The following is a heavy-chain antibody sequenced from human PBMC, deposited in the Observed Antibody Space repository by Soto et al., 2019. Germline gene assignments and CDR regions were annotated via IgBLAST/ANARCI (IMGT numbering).Heavy chain of an antibody. J-gene: IGHJ3*02. V-gene: IGHV1-69*02. CDR3: VRGGPLYSGPRKGVDVLDI. D-gene: IGHD5-12*01. CDR2: IIPILGIA. Sequence: SVKVSCKASGGTFSSYTISWVRQAPGQGLEWMGRIIPILGIANYAQKFQGRATITADKSTSTAYMELSSLRYEDTGVFFFVRGGPLYSGPRKGVDVLDISGQGTMVTVSS. CDR1: GGTFSSYT.